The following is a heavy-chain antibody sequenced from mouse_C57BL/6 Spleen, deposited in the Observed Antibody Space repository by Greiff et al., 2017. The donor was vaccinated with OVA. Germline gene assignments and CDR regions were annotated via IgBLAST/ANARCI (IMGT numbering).Heavy chain of an antibody. CDR2: INPSSGYT. J-gene: IGHJ4*01. V-gene: IGHV1-4*01. CDR1: GYTFTSYT. Sequence: QVQLQQSGAELARPGASVKMSCKASGYTFTSYTMHWVKQRPGQGLEWIGYINPSSGYTKYNQKFKDKATLTADKSSSTAYMQLSSLTSEDSAVYYCARYWDYAMDYWGQGTSVTVSS. CDR3: ARYWDYAMDY.